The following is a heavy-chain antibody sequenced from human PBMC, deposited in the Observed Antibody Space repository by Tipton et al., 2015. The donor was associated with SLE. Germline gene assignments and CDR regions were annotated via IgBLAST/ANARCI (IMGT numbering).Heavy chain of an antibody. J-gene: IGHJ3*02. Sequence: TLSLTYSVSGGSISSGGYYWSWIRQSPGVGLEWIGYIYDTGSTYYNPSLRSRVTISVDTSKNQFSLNLSSVTAADTAVYYCARAFGAHDAFDIWGQGTMVTVSS. CDR2: IYDTGST. CDR1: GGSISSGGYY. V-gene: IGHV4-31*03. CDR3: ARAFGAHDAFDI. D-gene: IGHD3-10*01.